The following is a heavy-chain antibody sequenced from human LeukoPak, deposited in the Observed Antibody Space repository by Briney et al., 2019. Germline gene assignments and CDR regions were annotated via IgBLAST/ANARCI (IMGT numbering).Heavy chain of an antibody. Sequence: GGSLRLSCAASGFTFSSYAMHWVRQAPGKGLEWVAVIWYDGSNKYYADSVKGRFTISRDNSKNTLYLQMNSLRAEDTAVYYCARDPRIGYCSGGTCSFLDYWGQGTLVTVSS. D-gene: IGHD2-15*01. CDR3: ARDPRIGYCSGGTCSFLDY. CDR1: GFTFSSYA. CDR2: IWYDGSNK. J-gene: IGHJ4*02. V-gene: IGHV3-33*08.